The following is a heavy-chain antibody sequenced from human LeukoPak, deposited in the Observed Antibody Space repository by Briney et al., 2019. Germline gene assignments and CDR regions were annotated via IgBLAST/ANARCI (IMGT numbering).Heavy chain of an antibody. J-gene: IGHJ4*02. CDR1: GFNFNSYG. V-gene: IGHV3-33*01. D-gene: IGHD1-7*01. Sequence: GWSLRLSCAPSGFNFNSYGFQWVRQAPANGLEWVAVIWYDGSHIPYAASVKGRFTISRDKSKRTVYLQMNGLRVEDTSFYYCARGTGTTDYWGQGTLVTVSS. CDR3: ARGTGTTDY. CDR2: IWYDGSHI.